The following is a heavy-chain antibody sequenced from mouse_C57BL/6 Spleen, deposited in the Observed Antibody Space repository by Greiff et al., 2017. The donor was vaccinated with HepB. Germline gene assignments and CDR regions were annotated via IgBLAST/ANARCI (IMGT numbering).Heavy chain of an antibody. V-gene: IGHV1-61*01. CDR2: IYPSDSET. Sequence: VQLQQPGAELVRPGSSVKLSCKASGYTFTSYWMDWVKQRPGQGLEWIGNIYPSDSETHYNQKFKDKATLTVDKSSSTAYMQLSSLTSEDSAVYYCARDLDYYAMDYWGQGTSVTVSS. CDR1: GYTFTSYW. CDR3: ARDLDYYAMDY. J-gene: IGHJ4*01.